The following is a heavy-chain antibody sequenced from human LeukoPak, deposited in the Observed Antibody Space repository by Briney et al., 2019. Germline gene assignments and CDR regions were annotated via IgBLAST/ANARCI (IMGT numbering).Heavy chain of an antibody. CDR1: GFTFSSYE. J-gene: IGHJ4*02. CDR3: ASHVGISF. Sequence: GGSLRLSYAASGFTFSSYEMTWVRQAPGKGLEWVANIREDGTEKNYVDSVKGRFTISRDNAKNSLFLQMSNLRDDDTAIYYCASHVGISFWGQGTLVTVSS. D-gene: IGHD7-27*01. V-gene: IGHV3-7*01. CDR2: IREDGTEK.